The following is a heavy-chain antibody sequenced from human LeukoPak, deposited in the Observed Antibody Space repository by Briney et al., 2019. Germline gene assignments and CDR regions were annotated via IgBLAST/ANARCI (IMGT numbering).Heavy chain of an antibody. CDR1: GFTFSSYE. J-gene: IGHJ5*02. CDR2: ISSSGSAI. Sequence: GGSLRLSCAASGFTFSSYEMNWVRQAPGKGLEWVSYISSSGSAIYYADSVKGRFTISRDNSKNSLYLQMNSLRAEDTAVYYCASWYSSSWETNWFDPWGQGTLVTVSS. CDR3: ASWYSSSWETNWFDP. D-gene: IGHD6-13*01. V-gene: IGHV3-48*03.